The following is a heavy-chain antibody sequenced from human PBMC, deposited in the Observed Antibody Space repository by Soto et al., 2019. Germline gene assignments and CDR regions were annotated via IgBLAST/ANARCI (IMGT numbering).Heavy chain of an antibody. Sequence: PSETLSLTCTVSGGSISSGDYYWCWIRQPPGKGLEWIGYIYYSGSTYYNPSLKSRVTISVDTSKNQFSLKLSSVTAADTAVYYCARVNADTAMVSIYYYGMDVWGQGTTVTVSS. J-gene: IGHJ6*02. V-gene: IGHV4-30-4*01. CDR3: ARVNADTAMVSIYYYGMDV. CDR2: IYYSGST. CDR1: GGSISSGDYY. D-gene: IGHD5-18*01.